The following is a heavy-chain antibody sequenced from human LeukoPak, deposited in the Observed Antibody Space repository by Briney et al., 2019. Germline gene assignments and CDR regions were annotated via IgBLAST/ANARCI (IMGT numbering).Heavy chain of an antibody. CDR2: IWYDGSNK. J-gene: IGHJ4*02. CDR1: GFTFSSYG. D-gene: IGHD3-22*01. V-gene: IGHV3-33*06. Sequence: GGSLRLSCAASGFTFSSYGMHWVRQAPGKGLEWVAVIWYDGSNKYYADSVKGRITISRDNSKNTLYLQMNSLRAEDTAVYYCAKGGIGTYYYDSSGYTLEHWGQGTLVTVSS. CDR3: AKGGIGTYYYDSSGYTLEH.